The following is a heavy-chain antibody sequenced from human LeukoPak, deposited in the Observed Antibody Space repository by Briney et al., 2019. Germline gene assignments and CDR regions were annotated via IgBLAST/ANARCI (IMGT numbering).Heavy chain of an antibody. CDR2: ISFDVTKK. J-gene: IGHJ4*02. D-gene: IGHD1-1*01. V-gene: IGHV3-30*03. CDR1: GFTFSVYV. CDR3: ARDQGTGNLYY. Sequence: GGCLRLSCAVSGFTFSVYVLHWVRQAPGKGLEWVAVISFDVTKKYYADSVKGRFTISRDDSKSTLYLQMDSLRPEDTAVYYCARDQGTGNLYYWGQGTLVTVSS.